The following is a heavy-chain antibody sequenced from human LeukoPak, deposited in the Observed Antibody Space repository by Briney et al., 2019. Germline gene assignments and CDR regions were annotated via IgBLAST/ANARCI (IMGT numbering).Heavy chain of an antibody. J-gene: IGHJ4*02. V-gene: IGHV3-30*04. Sequence: GRSLRLSCAASGFTFSSYAMHWVRQAPGKGLEWVAVISYDGSNKYYADSVKGRSTISRDNSKNTLYLQMNSLRAEDTAVYYCARFPSIAAYDYWGQGTLVTVSS. CDR1: GFTFSSYA. CDR2: ISYDGSNK. D-gene: IGHD6-13*01. CDR3: ARFPSIAAYDY.